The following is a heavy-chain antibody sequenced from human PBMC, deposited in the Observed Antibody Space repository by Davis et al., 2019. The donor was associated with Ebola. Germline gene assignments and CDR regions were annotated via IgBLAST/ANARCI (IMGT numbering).Heavy chain of an antibody. V-gene: IGHV3-23*01. J-gene: IGHJ2*01. CDR1: GFTFSSYG. CDR3: AKDRGSSSWYFDL. CDR2: ISGSGDNT. D-gene: IGHD6-6*01. Sequence: PGGSLRLSCGTSGFTFSSYGMNWVRQAPGKGLEWVSYISGSGDNTYYADSVKGRFTISRDNSKNTLYLQMNSLRAEDTAVYYCAKDRGSSSWYFDLWGRGTLVTVSS.